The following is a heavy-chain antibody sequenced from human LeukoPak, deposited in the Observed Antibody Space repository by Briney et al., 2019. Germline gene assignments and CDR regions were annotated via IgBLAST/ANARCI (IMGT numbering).Heavy chain of an antibody. Sequence: GGSLRLSCAASGFTFSSYAMSWVRQAPGKGLEWVSAISGSGGSTYYADSVKGRFTISRDNSKNTLYLQMNSLRAEDTAVYYCAKDFSADYYDSSGYQSYFDYWGQGTLVTVSS. V-gene: IGHV3-23*01. D-gene: IGHD3-22*01. CDR1: GFTFSSYA. J-gene: IGHJ4*02. CDR3: AKDFSADYYDSSGYQSYFDY. CDR2: ISGSGGST.